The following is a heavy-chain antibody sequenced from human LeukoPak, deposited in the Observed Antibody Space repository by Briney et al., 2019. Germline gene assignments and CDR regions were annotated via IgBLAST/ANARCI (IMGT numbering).Heavy chain of an antibody. J-gene: IGHJ4*02. D-gene: IGHD6-19*01. CDR3: ARGVSSGYFDY. CDR2: IYYSGST. CDR1: GGSISSYY. Sequence: SETLSLTCTVSGGSISSYYWSRIRQPPGKGLEWIGYIYYSGSTNYNPSLKSRVTISVDTSKNQFSLKLSSVTAADTAVYYCARGVSSGYFDYWGQGTLVTVSS. V-gene: IGHV4-59*01.